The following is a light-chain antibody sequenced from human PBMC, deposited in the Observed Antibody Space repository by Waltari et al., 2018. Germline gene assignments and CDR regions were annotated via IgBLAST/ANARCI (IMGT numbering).Light chain of an antibody. J-gene: IGKJ2*01. CDR3: QQSYSTLYT. Sequence: DIQLTQSPSSLSASVGYRVTITCRASQSISSYLNWYQQKPGKAPKLLIYAASSLQSGVPSRFSGSGSGTDFTLTISSLQPEDFATYYCQQSYSTLYTFGQGTKVEIK. CDR2: AAS. CDR1: QSISSY. V-gene: IGKV1-39*01.